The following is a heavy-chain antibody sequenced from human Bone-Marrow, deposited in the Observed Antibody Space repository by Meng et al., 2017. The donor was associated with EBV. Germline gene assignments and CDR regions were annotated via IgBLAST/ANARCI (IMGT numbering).Heavy chain of an antibody. D-gene: IGHD2-2*01. CDR3: ARGYCSSTSCYGSDWFDP. J-gene: IGHJ5*02. Sequence: QGQLQGSGPGLGKPSGTLSLPCAVSGGSISSSNWWSWVRQPPGKGLEWIGEIYHSGSTNYNPSLKSRVTISVDKSKNQFSLKLSSVTAADTAVYYCARGYCSSTSCYGSDWFDPWGQGTLVTVSS. V-gene: IGHV4-4*02. CDR1: GGSISSSNW. CDR2: IYHSGST.